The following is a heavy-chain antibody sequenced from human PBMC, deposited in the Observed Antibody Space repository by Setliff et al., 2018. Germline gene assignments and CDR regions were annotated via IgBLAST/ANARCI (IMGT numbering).Heavy chain of an antibody. V-gene: IGHV4-39*07. D-gene: IGHD3-3*01. J-gene: IGHJ4*02. CDR1: GDSISTRSYY. Sequence: SDTLSLTCTVSGDSISTRSYYWGWIRQPAGKWLEWIGSISNSGSTYYNPYLKSQVTISVDTSKNQFSLKLSSVTAADTAVDYCASTPEGDIYDKFWSGYYLTLDYWGQGTLVTVSS. CDR3: ASTPEGDIYDKFWSGYYLTLDY. CDR2: ISNSGST.